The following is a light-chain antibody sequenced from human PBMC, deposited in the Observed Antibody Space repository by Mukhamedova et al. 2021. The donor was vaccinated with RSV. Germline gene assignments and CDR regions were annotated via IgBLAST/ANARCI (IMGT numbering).Light chain of an antibody. CDR2: KAS. V-gene: IGKV1-5*03. J-gene: IGKJ2*02. Sequence: WYQRRVHGRAPKLLIYKASSLESGVPSRFSGRGSGTEFTLTISSLQPDDFATYHCQQYITSPWTFGQGTKLEIK. CDR3: QQYITSPWT.